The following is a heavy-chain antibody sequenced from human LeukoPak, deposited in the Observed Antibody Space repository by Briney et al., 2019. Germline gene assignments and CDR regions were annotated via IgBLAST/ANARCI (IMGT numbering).Heavy chain of an antibody. CDR3: ARDVGIAAAGTRGYFDN. V-gene: IGHV1-69*13. CDR2: IIPIFGTA. J-gene: IGHJ4*02. Sequence: ASVKVSCKASGGTFSSYAISWVRQAPGQGLEWMGGIIPIFGTANYAQKFQGRVTITADESTSTAYMELSSLRSEDTAVYYCARDVGIAAAGTRGYFDNWGQGTPVTVSA. D-gene: IGHD6-13*01. CDR1: GGTFSSYA.